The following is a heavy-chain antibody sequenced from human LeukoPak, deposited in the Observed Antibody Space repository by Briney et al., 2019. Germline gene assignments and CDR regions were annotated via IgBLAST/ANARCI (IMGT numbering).Heavy chain of an antibody. CDR3: ASWGYWNQRPHISFDI. J-gene: IGHJ3*02. Sequence: GGSLRLSCAASGFTFSDYYMSWIRQAPGKGLEWVSYISSSGSTIYYADSVKRRFTISRDNAKHSLYLQMNSLRAEDTAVYYCASWGYWNQRPHISFDIWGQGIMVTVSS. D-gene: IGHD1-1*01. V-gene: IGHV3-11*04. CDR2: ISSSGSTI. CDR1: GFTFSDYY.